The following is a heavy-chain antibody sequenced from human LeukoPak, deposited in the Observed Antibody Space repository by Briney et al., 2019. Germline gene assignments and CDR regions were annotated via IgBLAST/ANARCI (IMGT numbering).Heavy chain of an antibody. CDR1: GGSFSGYY. V-gene: IGHV4-34*01. Sequence: SETLSLTCAVYGGSFSGYYWSWIRQPPGKGLEWIGEINHSGSTNYNPSLKSRVTISVDTSKNQFSLKLSSVTAADTAVYYCARESIATADGWFDPWGQGTLVTVSS. D-gene: IGHD6-13*01. J-gene: IGHJ5*02. CDR2: INHSGST. CDR3: ARESIATADGWFDP.